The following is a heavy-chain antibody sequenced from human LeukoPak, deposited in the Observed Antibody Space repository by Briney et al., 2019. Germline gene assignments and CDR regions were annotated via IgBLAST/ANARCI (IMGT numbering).Heavy chain of an antibody. CDR1: GASVSSGSYY. CDR3: ARSQGYYEFDY. Sequence: SETLSLTCTVSGASVSSGSYYWGWIRQPPGKGLEWIGSLDYSGSTYYNPSLKSRVTRSVDTSKNQFSLKLSSVTAADTAVYYCARSQGYYEFDYWGQGTLVTVSS. V-gene: IGHV4-39*01. D-gene: IGHD3-3*01. CDR2: LDYSGST. J-gene: IGHJ4*02.